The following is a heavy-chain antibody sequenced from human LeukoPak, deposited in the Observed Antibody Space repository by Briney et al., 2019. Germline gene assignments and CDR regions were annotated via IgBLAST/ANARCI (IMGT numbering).Heavy chain of an antibody. J-gene: IGHJ4*02. V-gene: IGHV1-46*01. CDR1: GYTFTSYY. CDR2: INPSGGST. Sequence: GASVKVSCKASGYTFTSYYMHWVRQAPGQGLEWMGIINPSGGSTSYAQKFQGRVTMTRDTSTSTVYMELSSLRSEDTAVYYCARDTANIVVVPAASYGYWGQGTLVTVSS. CDR3: ARDTANIVVVPAASYGY. D-gene: IGHD2-2*01.